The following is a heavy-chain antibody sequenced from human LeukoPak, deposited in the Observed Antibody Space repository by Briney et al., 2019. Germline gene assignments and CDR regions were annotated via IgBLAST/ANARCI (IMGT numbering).Heavy chain of an antibody. Sequence: GGSLRLSCAASGFTFSSYWMSWVRQAPGKGLEWVANIKQDGSEKYYVDSVKGRFTISRDNAKNSLYLQMNSLRAEDTAVYFCARGIVGAQVNNWFDPWGQGTLVTVSS. CDR2: IKQDGSEK. J-gene: IGHJ5*02. V-gene: IGHV3-7*01. CDR1: GFTFSSYW. D-gene: IGHD1-26*01. CDR3: ARGIVGAQVNNWFDP.